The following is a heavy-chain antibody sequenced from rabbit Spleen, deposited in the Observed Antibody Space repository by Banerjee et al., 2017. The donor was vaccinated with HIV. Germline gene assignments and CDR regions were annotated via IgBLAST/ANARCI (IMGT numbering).Heavy chain of an antibody. J-gene: IGHJ4*01. CDR1: GFSFNSGYD. CDR3: ARSVGVGADGYANL. V-gene: IGHV1S40*01. Sequence: QSLEESGGGLVKPEASLTLTCKASGFSFNSGYDMCWVRQAPGKGLEWISCIAGSSSGFTYSAAWAKGRFTCSKTSSTTVTLQMTSLTVADTATYFCARSVGVGADGYANLWGPGTLVTVS. CDR2: IAGSSSGFT. D-gene: IGHD6-1*01.